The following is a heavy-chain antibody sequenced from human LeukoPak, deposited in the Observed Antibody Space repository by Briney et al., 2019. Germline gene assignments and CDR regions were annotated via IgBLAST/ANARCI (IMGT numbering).Heavy chain of an antibody. D-gene: IGHD2-2*01. J-gene: IGHJ5*02. CDR3: ARVTPVVSTAILGWFDP. CDR2: IYNTGSA. Sequence: PSETLSLTCTVSGDSLNNGHYYWTWIRQPAGKGLEWIGRIYNTGSAIYNPSLKSRVTISIDTSKNQFSLRLTSVTAAGTAVYYCARVTPVVSTAILGWFDPWGRGTLVTVSS. V-gene: IGHV4-61*02. CDR1: GDSLNNGHYY.